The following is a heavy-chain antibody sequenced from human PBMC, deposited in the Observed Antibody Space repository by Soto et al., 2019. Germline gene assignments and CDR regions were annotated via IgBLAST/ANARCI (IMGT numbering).Heavy chain of an antibody. CDR3: ARTVWENSDAFDI. Sequence: QVHLVQSGPEVKTPGASVKVSCKTSGYTFHTYNIGWARQAPGQGLEWMGWISTYSGNTDYAQKFQGRVTMTKETYTSTAYMELRSLRAADAALYYYARTVWENSDAFDIWCQVKMVSVSS. CDR1: GYTFHTYN. D-gene: IGHD1-26*01. J-gene: IGHJ3*02. V-gene: IGHV1-18*04. CDR2: ISTYSGNT.